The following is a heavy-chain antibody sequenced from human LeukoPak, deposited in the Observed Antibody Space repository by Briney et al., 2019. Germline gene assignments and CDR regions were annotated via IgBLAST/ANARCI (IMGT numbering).Heavy chain of an antibody. CDR2: ISSSGSNI. CDR1: GFTFSDYY. J-gene: IGHJ3*02. CDR3: ARVGEPLI. V-gene: IGHV3-11*04. D-gene: IGHD3-10*01. Sequence: GGSLRLSCAASGFTFSDYYMSWLRQAPGKGLEWVSYISSSGSNIYYADSVKGRFTISRDNAKNSLYLQTNSLRAEDTAVYYCARVGEPLIWGQGTMVTVSS.